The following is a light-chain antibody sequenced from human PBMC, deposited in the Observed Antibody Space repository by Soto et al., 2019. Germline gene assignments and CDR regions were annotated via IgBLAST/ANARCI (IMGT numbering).Light chain of an antibody. CDR3: QQRNSWPLT. Sequence: VLTQSPDTLSLSPGERATLSCRASQDVGKSLVWCHQKPGLSPSLVIYEASKRATDIPDRFSGSGSGTAFTLTINRLEPEDVGFYYCQQRNSWPLTFGGGTKVDIK. V-gene: IGKV3-11*01. CDR2: EAS. CDR1: QDVGKS. J-gene: IGKJ4*01.